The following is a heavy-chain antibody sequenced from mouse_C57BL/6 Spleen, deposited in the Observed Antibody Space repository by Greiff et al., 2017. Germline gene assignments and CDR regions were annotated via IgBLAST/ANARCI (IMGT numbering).Heavy chain of an antibody. CDR1: GFTFSDYY. J-gene: IGHJ4*01. Sequence: EVKLVESEGGLVQPGSSMKLSCTASGFTFSDYYMAWVRQVPEKGLEWVANINYDGSSTYYLDSLKSRFIISRDNAKNILYLQMSSLKSEDTATYYCARCNWDAMDYWGQGTSVTVSS. CDR2: INYDGSST. V-gene: IGHV5-16*01. CDR3: ARCNWDAMDY. D-gene: IGHD4-1*02.